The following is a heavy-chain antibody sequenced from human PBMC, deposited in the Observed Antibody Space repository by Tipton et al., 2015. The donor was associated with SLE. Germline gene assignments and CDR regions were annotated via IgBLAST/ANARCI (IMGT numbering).Heavy chain of an antibody. D-gene: IGHD2-2*01. Sequence: TLSLTCTVSGASISSYYWSWIRQPPGKGLEWIGYVYDIEFTNYNPSLKSRVTISLDTSKNQFSLQLSSVTAADTAVYYCATDRRIVVVPAAMDYNWFDPWGHGTLVTISS. CDR3: ATDRRIVVVPAAMDYNWFDP. J-gene: IGHJ5*02. CDR1: GASISSYY. CDR2: VYDIEFT. V-gene: IGHV4-59*01.